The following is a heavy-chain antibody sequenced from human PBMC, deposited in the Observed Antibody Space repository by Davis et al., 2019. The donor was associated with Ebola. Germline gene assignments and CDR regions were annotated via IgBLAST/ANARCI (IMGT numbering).Heavy chain of an antibody. J-gene: IGHJ4*02. D-gene: IGHD6-19*01. CDR3: ARGGKTSGWYYYFDY. Sequence: MPSETLSLTCTVSGGSISSYHWSWIRQSPGKGLEWIGYIYDSGFTNYNPSLKNRVTLSLDTSKSQFSLKLNSVTAADSAVYYCARGGKTSGWYYYFDYWGQGNLVTVSS. V-gene: IGHV4-59*01. CDR1: GGSISSYH. CDR2: IYDSGFT.